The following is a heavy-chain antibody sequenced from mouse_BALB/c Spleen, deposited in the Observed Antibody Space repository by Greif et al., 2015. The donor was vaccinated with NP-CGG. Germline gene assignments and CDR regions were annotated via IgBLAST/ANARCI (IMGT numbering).Heavy chain of an antibody. D-gene: IGHD3-1*01. CDR3: TTARTTVDH. CDR2: IYPSDSYT. CDR1: GYTFTSYW. Sequence: QVQLQQPGAELVRPGASVKLSCKASGYTFTSYWINWVKQRPGQGLEWIGNIYPSDSYTNYNQKFKDKATLTVDKSSSPAYMQLSSPTSEDSAVYYCTTARTTVDHWGPGTSVTVSS. J-gene: IGHJ4*01. V-gene: IGHV1-69*02.